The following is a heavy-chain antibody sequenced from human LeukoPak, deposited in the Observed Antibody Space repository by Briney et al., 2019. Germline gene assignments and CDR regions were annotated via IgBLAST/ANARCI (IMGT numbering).Heavy chain of an antibody. Sequence: GGSLRLSCVASGFTFSNYTMHWVLQAPGKGLEWVAAVSYRGSIKSYAESVKGRLTISRDNSENTLYLQMNSLRAEDTAVYYCVATSGGNTNWGQGTLVTVSS. D-gene: IGHD5-12*01. CDR3: VATSGGNTN. CDR2: VSYRGSIK. J-gene: IGHJ4*02. CDR1: GFTFSNYT. V-gene: IGHV3-30-3*01.